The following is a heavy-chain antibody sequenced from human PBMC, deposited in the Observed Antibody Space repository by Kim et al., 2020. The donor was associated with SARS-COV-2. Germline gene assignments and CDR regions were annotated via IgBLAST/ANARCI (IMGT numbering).Heavy chain of an antibody. CDR2: ITVSSTTI. CDR1: GFSFSAYD. V-gene: IGHV3-48*02. D-gene: IGHD3-16*01. CDR3: VRDRMGGAFDI. J-gene: IGHJ3*02. Sequence: GGSLRLSCATSGFSFSAYDMNWVRRAPGKGLEWLSFITVSSTTIYYANSVKGRFIISRDNAKNSLYLQMNSLRDEDTALYYCVRDRMGGAFDIWGQGTMVTVSS.